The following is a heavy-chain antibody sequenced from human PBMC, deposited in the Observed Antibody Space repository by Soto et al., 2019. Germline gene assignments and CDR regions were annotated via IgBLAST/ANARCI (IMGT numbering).Heavy chain of an antibody. Sequence: SETLSLTCTVSGGSISSGGYYWSWIRQHPGKGLEWIGYIYYSGSTYYNPSLKSRVTISVDTSKNQFSLKLSSVTAADTAVYYCARDFRAISPGYMDVWGKGTTVTVSS. CDR2: IYYSGST. J-gene: IGHJ6*03. D-gene: IGHD3-3*01. CDR1: GGSISSGGYY. V-gene: IGHV4-31*03. CDR3: ARDFRAISPGYMDV.